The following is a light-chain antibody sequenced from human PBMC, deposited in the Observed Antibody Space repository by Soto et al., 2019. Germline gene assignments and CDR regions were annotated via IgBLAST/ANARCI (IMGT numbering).Light chain of an antibody. CDR1: SNDVGSYNF. CDR3: SSYAGGRTLI. CDR2: EAT. Sequence: QAVLTQPASVSGSPGQSITISCTGTSNDVGSYNFVSWYQQHPGQAPKLMIYEATKRPSGVSNRFSASKSGNTASLTISGLQAEDEADYHCSSYAGGRTLIFGGGTKLTVL. J-gene: IGLJ2*01. V-gene: IGLV2-23*01.